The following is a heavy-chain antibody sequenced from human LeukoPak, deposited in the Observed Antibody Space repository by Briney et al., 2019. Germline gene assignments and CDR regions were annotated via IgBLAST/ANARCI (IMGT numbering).Heavy chain of an antibody. V-gene: IGHV3-23*01. Sequence: GGSLRLSCAASGFTFSSYVMSWVRQAPGKGLEWVSSISNSGGSTYYADSVKGRFTISRDNSKNTLYLQMNSLRAEDTAVYYCAKDKQQLVPAPIDYWGQGTLVTVSS. CDR1: GFTFSSYV. D-gene: IGHD6-13*01. CDR3: AKDKQQLVPAPIDY. J-gene: IGHJ4*02. CDR2: ISNSGGST.